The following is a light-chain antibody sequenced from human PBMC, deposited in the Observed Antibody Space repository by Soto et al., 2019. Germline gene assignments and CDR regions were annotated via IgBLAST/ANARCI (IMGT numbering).Light chain of an antibody. V-gene: IGLV2-23*03. Sequence: QSALTQPASVSGSPGQSITISCTGTSSDVGSYNLVSWYQQHPGKAPKLMIYEGSKRPSGVSNRFSGSKSGNTASLTISGLQAEDEADYYCCSYAVSSTLPFYVFGTGTKVTVL. CDR2: EGS. J-gene: IGLJ1*01. CDR1: SSDVGSYNL. CDR3: CSYAVSSTLPFYV.